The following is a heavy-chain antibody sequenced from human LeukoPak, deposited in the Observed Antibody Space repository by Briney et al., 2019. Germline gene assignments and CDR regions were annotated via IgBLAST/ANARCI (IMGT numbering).Heavy chain of an antibody. CDR2: ISNSSSYI. V-gene: IGHV3-21*01. D-gene: IGHD3-22*01. CDR3: ARDGLTTHYYMDV. J-gene: IGHJ6*03. CDR1: GFTFSTYY. Sequence: PGGSLRLSCAASGFTFSTYYINWVRQSPGKGLEWVSSISNSSSYIYYADSVKGRFTISRDNAKSSVYLQMNSLRAEDTAVYYCARDGLTTHYYMDVWGRGTTVTVSS.